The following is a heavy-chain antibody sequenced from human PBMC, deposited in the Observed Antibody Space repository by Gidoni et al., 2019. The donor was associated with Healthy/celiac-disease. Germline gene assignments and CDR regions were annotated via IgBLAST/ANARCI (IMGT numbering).Heavy chain of an antibody. CDR1: GFTFSSYA. CDR3: AKGSGEGDYPPGDY. V-gene: IGHV3-23*01. D-gene: IGHD4-17*01. CDR2: VSGSGGST. J-gene: IGHJ4*02. Sequence: EVQLLDSGGGLVQPGGSLRLACAASGFTFSSYAMSWVRQAPGQGLEWVSAVSGSGGSTYYADSVKGRFTISRDNSKNTLYLQMNSLRAEDTAVYYCAKGSGEGDYPPGDYWGQGTLVTVSS.